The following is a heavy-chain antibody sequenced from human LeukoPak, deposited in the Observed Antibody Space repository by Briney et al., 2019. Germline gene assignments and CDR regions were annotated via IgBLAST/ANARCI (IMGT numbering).Heavy chain of an antibody. CDR1: GYSFSTYC. CDR3: ARLNDYDSSGYYYVADY. CDR2: IYPGDSDT. J-gene: IGHJ4*02. V-gene: IGHV5-51*01. D-gene: IGHD3-22*01. Sequence: GESLKISCKGSGYSFSTYCIGWVRQMPGKGLEWMGIIYPGDSDTRYSPSFQGQVTISADKSISAAYLQWSSLKASDTAMYYCARLNDYDSSGYYYVADYWGQGTLVTVSS.